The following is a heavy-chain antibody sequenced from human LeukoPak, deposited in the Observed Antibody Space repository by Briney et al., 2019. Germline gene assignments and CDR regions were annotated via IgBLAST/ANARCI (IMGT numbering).Heavy chain of an antibody. J-gene: IGHJ6*02. CDR3: AKDRSPTGSFFGMDV. Sequence: GGSLRLSCAAPGFTFSYYAMRWVRQAPGKGLEWVAVISNDGSKKLYINSVKCRFTVSSDKSTDILYLQMDSLRPEDTAIYYCAKDRSPTGSFFGMDVWGQGSTVIVSS. CDR1: GFTFSYYA. V-gene: IGHV3-30*18. CDR2: ISNDGSKK. D-gene: IGHD1-1*01.